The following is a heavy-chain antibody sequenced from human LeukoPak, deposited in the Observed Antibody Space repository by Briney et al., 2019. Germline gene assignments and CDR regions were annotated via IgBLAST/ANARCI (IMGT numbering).Heavy chain of an antibody. Sequence: PGGSLRLSCAASGFTFSNAWMSWVRQAPGKGLEWVGRIKSKTDGGTTDYAAPVKGRFTISRDDSKNTLYLQMNSLKTEDTAVYYCTTDPSGWELLFYYYMDVWGKGTTVTISS. CDR2: IKSKTDGGTT. J-gene: IGHJ6*03. V-gene: IGHV3-15*01. CDR3: TTDPSGWELLFYYYMDV. D-gene: IGHD1-26*01. CDR1: GFTFSNAW.